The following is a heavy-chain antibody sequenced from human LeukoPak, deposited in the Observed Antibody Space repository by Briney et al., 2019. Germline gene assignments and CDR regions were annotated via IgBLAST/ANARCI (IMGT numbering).Heavy chain of an antibody. Sequence: GGSLRLSCAASGFTFSTYSMNWVRQAPGQGLEWISSISSRSSYIYYADSVKGRFTISRDNAKNSLYLQMNSLRAEDTAVYFCARDPYSGFDKRVYYFDNWGQGTLVTVSS. CDR2: ISSRSSYI. CDR3: ARDPYSGFDKRVYYFDN. D-gene: IGHD5-12*01. J-gene: IGHJ4*02. V-gene: IGHV3-21*01. CDR1: GFTFSTYS.